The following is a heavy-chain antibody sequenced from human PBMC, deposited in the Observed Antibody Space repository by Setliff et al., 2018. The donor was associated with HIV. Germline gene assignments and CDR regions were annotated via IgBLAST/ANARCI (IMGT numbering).Heavy chain of an antibody. CDR1: GDSISNYY. V-gene: IGHV4-4*07. CDR3: ARGGSRGSWYWDY. Sequence: SETLSLTCTVSGDSISNYYWSWIRQPAGKGLEWIGHIYTSGSTNYNPSLKSRVTMSVDTSKNQFSLKLSSVTAADTAVYYCARGGSRGSWYWDYWGQGTLVTVSS. J-gene: IGHJ4*02. D-gene: IGHD6-13*01. CDR2: IYTSGST.